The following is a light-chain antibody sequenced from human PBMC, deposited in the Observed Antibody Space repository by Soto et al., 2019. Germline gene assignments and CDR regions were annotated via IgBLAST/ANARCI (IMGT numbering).Light chain of an antibody. J-gene: IGLJ2*01. CDR3: AAWDDSLSGYVV. Sequence: QSVLTQPPSASGTPGQRVTISCSGSSSNIRSNYVYWYQQLPGTAPKLLIYRNNQRPSGAPDRFSGSKSGTSASLAISGLRSEDEADYYCAAWDDSLSGYVVFGGGTKLTVL. CDR1: SSNIRSNY. V-gene: IGLV1-47*01. CDR2: RNN.